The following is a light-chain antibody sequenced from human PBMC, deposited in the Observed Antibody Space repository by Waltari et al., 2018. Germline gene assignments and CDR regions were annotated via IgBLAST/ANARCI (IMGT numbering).Light chain of an antibody. V-gene: IGKV3-15*01. CDR1: RAIANN. Sequence: DIVMTQSPATLSVSPGETASLSCRASRAIANNLAWYQQTPGQSLRLLIYDASTRATGIPARFSGSWSGTEFTLTITGLQSEDSAVYFCQQFNTQYSFGQGTKLEIK. CDR2: DAS. CDR3: QQFNTQYS. J-gene: IGKJ2*01.